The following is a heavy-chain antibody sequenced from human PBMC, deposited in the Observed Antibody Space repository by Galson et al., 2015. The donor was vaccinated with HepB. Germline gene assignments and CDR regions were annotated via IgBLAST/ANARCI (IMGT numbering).Heavy chain of an antibody. CDR2: INTYNGNT. D-gene: IGHD3-22*01. CDR1: GYSFVSYG. Sequence: SVKVSCKASGYSFVSYGITWVRQAPGQGLEWMGWINTYNGNTKYAQNPQGRITMTKDTSTSTAYMELRSLRSDDTAVYYCARVVYYYDNSGSSHFNYWGQGTLVTVSS. V-gene: IGHV1-18*01. J-gene: IGHJ4*02. CDR3: ARVVYYYDNSGSSHFNY.